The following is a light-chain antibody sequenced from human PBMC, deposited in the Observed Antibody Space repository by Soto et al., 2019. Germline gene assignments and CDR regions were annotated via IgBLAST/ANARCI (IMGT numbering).Light chain of an antibody. V-gene: IGKV3-15*01. CDR1: QSISNI. Sequence: EIVLTQSPGTLSLSPGERATLSCRASQSISNIFLAWYQQKPGQAPRLLIFGASTRATGTPARFSGSGSGTEFTLTISSLQSEDFAVYYCQQYNEWPPWTFGQGTKVDIK. J-gene: IGKJ1*01. CDR2: GAS. CDR3: QQYNEWPPWT.